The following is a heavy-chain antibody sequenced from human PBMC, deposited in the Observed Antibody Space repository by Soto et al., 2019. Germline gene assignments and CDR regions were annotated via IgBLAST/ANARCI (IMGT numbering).Heavy chain of an antibody. CDR1: GGSFTTGSYY. CDR2: IFFTGIT. Sequence: QVQLQESGPGLVRPSETLSLTCTVSGGSFTTGSYYWSWIRRAPGKGLEWIGNIFFTGITHYKPSLYIGVTMSVDTSTMQFSPAVTTVTAADTAVYYCARDGHGMDVWGQGTTVTVSS. V-gene: IGHV4-61*01. CDR3: ARDGHGMDV. J-gene: IGHJ6*02.